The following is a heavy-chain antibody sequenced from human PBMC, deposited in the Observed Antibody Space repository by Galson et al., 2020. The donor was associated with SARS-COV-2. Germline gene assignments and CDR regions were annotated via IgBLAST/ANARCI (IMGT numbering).Heavy chain of an antibody. D-gene: IGHD6-13*01. J-gene: IGHJ3*02. CDR1: GFTFSSYA. CDR2: ISYDGSNK. Sequence: GESLKISCAASGFTFSSYAMHWVRQAPGKGLEWVAVISYDGSNKYYADSVKGRFTISRDNSKNTLYLQMNSLRAEDTAVYYCARDLTGIAAALVDIWGQGTMVTVSS. CDR3: ARDLTGIAAALVDI. V-gene: IGHV3-30-3*01.